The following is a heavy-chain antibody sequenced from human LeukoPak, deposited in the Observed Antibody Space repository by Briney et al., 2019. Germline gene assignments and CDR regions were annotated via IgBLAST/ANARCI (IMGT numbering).Heavy chain of an antibody. CDR1: GFTFNNYA. CDR2: ISASGTDT. CDR3: AREWEVGGSTLSFDS. V-gene: IGHV3-23*01. J-gene: IGHJ4*02. Sequence: GGSLRLSCAASGFTFNNYAMTWVRQAPGKGLEWVSAISASGTDTYYVDSVKGRFTISRDNSKGTLYMQVNSLRAEDTAIYYCAREWEVGGSTLSFDSWGQGTLVTVSS. D-gene: IGHD1-26*01.